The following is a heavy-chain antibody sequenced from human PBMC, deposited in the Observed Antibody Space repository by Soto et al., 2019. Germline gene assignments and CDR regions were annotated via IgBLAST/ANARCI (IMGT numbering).Heavy chain of an antibody. V-gene: IGHV4-31*03. J-gene: IGHJ4*01. Sequence: QVQLQESGPGLVQPSQTLSLTCTVSGGSISSGGYYWSWIRQHPGTGLEWIGHISYSGSTSCNTSPKSRVTVSVDTSRNQLSLIVNSVTAADTAVYYCARGVLHWGQGTLVTVSS. CDR2: ISYSGST. CDR3: ARGVLH. CDR1: GGSISSGGYY.